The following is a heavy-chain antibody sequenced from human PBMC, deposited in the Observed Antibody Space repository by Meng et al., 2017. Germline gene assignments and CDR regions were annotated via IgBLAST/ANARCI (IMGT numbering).Heavy chain of an antibody. CDR2: IHPGDSDT. CDR1: GYSFTSYW. D-gene: IGHD3-22*01. J-gene: IGHJ3*02. CDR3: ARQAYYYDSSGYYFGPAYDAFDI. V-gene: IGHV5-51*01. Sequence: GESLKISCKGSGYSFTSYWIGWVRQMPGKGLEWMGIIHPGDSDTRYSPSFPGQVTISADKDISTAYLQWSSLKASDTDMYYCARQAYYYDSSGYYFGPAYDAFDIWGQGTMVTVSS.